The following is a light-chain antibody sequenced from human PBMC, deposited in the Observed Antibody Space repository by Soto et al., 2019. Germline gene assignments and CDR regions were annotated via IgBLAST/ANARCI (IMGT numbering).Light chain of an antibody. J-gene: IGKJ1*01. V-gene: IGKV3-20*01. CDR1: QSISSSD. CDR3: QHYGSSSWT. CDR2: AAS. Sequence: EIVLTQSPGTLSLSPGERATLSCRASQSISSSDLAWYQHRPGQAPRLLIYAASSRATGIPVRFSGSGSGTDFTLSISRLEPEDFAVYYCQHYGSSSWTFGQGTKVEIK.